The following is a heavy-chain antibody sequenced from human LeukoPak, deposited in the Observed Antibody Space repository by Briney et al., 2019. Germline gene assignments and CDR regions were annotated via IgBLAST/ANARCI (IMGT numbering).Heavy chain of an antibody. Sequence: SGGSLRLSCAASGFTFSSYSMNWVRQAPGKGLEWVSSISSSSSYIYYADSVKGRFTISRDNAKNSLYLQMNSLRAEDTAVYYCARDKSHSSGWYSSAFDIWGQGTMVTVSS. CDR3: ARDKSHSSGWYSSAFDI. V-gene: IGHV3-21*01. J-gene: IGHJ3*02. CDR1: GFTFSSYS. CDR2: ISSSSSYI. D-gene: IGHD6-19*01.